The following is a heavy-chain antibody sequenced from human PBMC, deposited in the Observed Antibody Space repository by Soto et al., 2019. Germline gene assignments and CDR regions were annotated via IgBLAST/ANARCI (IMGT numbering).Heavy chain of an antibody. CDR2: IKYRGST. Sequence: QLQLQESGPGLVKPSETLSLTCTVSSGSISSNYYWGWIRQPPGKGLEWIGSIKYRGSTSYNPSLKSRLTIAVHTSKNQFSLKLSSGTAADTAVYYCAREQDPPADAYNFAYWGQGTPVTVSS. J-gene: IGHJ4*02. CDR1: SGSISSNYY. V-gene: IGHV4-39*02. CDR3: AREQDPPADAYNFAY. D-gene: IGHD1-1*01.